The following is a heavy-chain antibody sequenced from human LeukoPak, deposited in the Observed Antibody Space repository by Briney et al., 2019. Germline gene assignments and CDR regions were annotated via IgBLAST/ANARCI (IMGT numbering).Heavy chain of an antibody. V-gene: IGHV1-69*01. J-gene: IGHJ6*02. CDR2: IIPIFGTA. CDR1: GGTFSSYA. D-gene: IGHD1-26*01. Sequence: LVKVSCKASGGTFSSYAISWVRQAPGQGLEWMGGIIPIFGTANYAQKFQGRVTITADESTSTAYMELSSLRSEDTAVYYCARVPGATGPYYYYGMDVWGQGTTVTVSS. CDR3: ARVPGATGPYYYYGMDV.